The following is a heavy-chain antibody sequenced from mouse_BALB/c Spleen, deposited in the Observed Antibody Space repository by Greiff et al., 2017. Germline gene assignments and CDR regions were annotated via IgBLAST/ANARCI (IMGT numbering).Heavy chain of an antibody. CDR1: GFAFSSYD. CDR3: ARRGGYGYFDY. CDR2: ISSGGGST. J-gene: IGHJ2*01. V-gene: IGHV5-12-1*01. D-gene: IGHD1-2*01. Sequence: EVKVEESGGGLVKPGGSLKLSCAASGFAFSSYDMSWVRQTPEKRLEWVAYISSGGGSTYYPDTVKGRFTISRDNAKNTLYLQMSSLKSEDTAMYYCARRGGYGYFDYWGQGTTLTVSS.